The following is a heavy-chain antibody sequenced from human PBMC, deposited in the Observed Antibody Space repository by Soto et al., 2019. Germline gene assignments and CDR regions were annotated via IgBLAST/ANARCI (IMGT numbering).Heavy chain of an antibody. CDR1: GFTFNSYG. V-gene: IGHV3-30*18. D-gene: IGHD3-22*01. CDR3: AKDGDPIKVVLPYY. J-gene: IGHJ4*02. CDR2: ISYDGSNK. Sequence: QVQLVESGGGVVQPGRSLRLSCAASGFTFNSYGMHWVRQAPGKGLEWVAVISYDGSNKYYADSVKGRFTISRDNSKNTLYLQMNSLRAEDTAVYYCAKDGDPIKVVLPYYWGQGTLVTVSS.